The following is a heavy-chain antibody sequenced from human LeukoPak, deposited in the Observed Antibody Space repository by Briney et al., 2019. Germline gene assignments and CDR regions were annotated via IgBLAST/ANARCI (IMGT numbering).Heavy chain of an antibody. CDR1: GFTFGDYA. J-gene: IGHJ6*02. CDR2: IRSKAYGGTT. Sequence: GGSLRLSCTASGFTFGDYAMSWVRQAPGKGLEWVGFIRSKAYGGTTEYAASVKGRFTISRDDSKSIAYLQMNSLKTEDTAVYYCTRNTVAGHINYYYYGMDVWGQGTTVTVSS. D-gene: IGHD6-19*01. CDR3: TRNTVAGHINYYYYGMDV. V-gene: IGHV3-49*04.